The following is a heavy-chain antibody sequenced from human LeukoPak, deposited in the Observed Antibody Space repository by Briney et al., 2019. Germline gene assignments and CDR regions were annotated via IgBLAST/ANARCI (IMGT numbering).Heavy chain of an antibody. J-gene: IGHJ4*02. CDR1: GFTFSSYA. Sequence: PGGSLRLSCAASGFTFSSYAMCWVRQAPGKGLDWVSVISGGGGSTYYADSVKGRFTISRDNSKNTLYLQVNSLRAEDTAVYYCAKGDYYYCSGGSCYSSPFDYWGQGTLVTVSS. CDR2: ISGGGGST. CDR3: AKGDYYYCSGGSCYSSPFDY. V-gene: IGHV3-23*01. D-gene: IGHD2-15*01.